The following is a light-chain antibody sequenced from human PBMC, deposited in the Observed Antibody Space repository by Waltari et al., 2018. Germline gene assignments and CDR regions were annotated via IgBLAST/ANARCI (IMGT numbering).Light chain of an antibody. J-gene: IGKJ1*01. V-gene: IGKV3-20*01. Sequence: EIVLTQSPGTLSLSPGERATLSCRASQSVSRWLAWYQQKPGQAPRLLIYGASSRATGIPDRFSGSGSGTDFSLTISRQEPEDFAVYYCQKYGTLPATFGQGTKVEIK. CDR1: QSVSRW. CDR2: GAS. CDR3: QKYGTLPAT.